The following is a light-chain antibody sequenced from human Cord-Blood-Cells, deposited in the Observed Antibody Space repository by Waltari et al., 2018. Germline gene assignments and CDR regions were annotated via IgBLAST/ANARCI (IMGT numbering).Light chain of an antibody. CDR2: EAS. CDR1: QSVSSY. V-gene: IGKV3-11*01. CDR3: QQRSNWLT. Sequence: EIVLTQSPTTLSLSPGERATLSCRASQSVSSYLAWYQQKPGQAPRLLIYEASNRATGIPARCSDSGSATDFTITSSSLEPEDFAVYYCQQRSNWLTFGGGTKVEIK. J-gene: IGKJ4*01.